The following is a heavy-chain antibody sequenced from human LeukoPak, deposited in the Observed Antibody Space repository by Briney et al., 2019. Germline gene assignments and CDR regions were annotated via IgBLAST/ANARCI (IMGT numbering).Heavy chain of an antibody. CDR1: GGTFSSYA. D-gene: IGHD3-22*01. Sequence: SAKVSCKASGGTFSSYAISWVRQAHGQGLEWMGGIIPILGIANYAQKFQGRVTITADKSTSTAYMELSSLRSEDTAAYYCARHHYYDSSGYYRGGDYWGQGTLVTVSS. J-gene: IGHJ4*02. CDR2: IIPILGIA. CDR3: ARHHYYDSSGYYRGGDY. V-gene: IGHV1-69*10.